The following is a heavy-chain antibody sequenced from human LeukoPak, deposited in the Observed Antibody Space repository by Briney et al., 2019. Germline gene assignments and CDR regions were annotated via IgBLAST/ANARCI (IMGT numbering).Heavy chain of an antibody. V-gene: IGHV4-59*01. CDR3: ARGGSNFDS. J-gene: IGHJ4*02. CDR1: QGSINSFY. Sequence: KSSETLSLTCSVSQGSINSFYWSWIRQPPGKGLEWIGYIFYSGSTNYNPSLRSRVTISVDTSKSQFSLKLSSVTAADTAVYYCARGGSNFDSWGQGTLVTVSS. CDR2: IFYSGST. D-gene: IGHD4-11*01.